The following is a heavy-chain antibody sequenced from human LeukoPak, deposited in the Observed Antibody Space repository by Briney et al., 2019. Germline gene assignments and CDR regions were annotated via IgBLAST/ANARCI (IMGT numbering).Heavy chain of an antibody. V-gene: IGHV3-53*01. J-gene: IGHJ3*02. CDR2: IYSGGST. Sequence: GGSLRLSCAASGFIVSSNYMSWVRQAPGKGLEWVSVIYSGGSTYYADSVEGRFTISRDNSKNTLYLQMNSLRAEDTAVYYCARDLQVEIHRPGAFDIWGQGTMVTVSS. CDR1: GFIVSSNY. CDR3: ARDLQVEIHRPGAFDI. D-gene: IGHD1-1*01.